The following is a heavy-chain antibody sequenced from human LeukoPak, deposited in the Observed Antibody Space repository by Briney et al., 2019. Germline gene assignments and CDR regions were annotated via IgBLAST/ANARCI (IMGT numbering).Heavy chain of an antibody. D-gene: IGHD3-3*01. CDR1: GFTFSTYW. Sequence: GGSLRLSCAASGFTFSTYWMHWVRQVPGKGPVWVSRINSDGSRITYADSVKGRFTISRDNAKKTLYLQTNSLRAEDTAVYYCARTYYDFWSEDVAFDIWGQGTMVTVSS. CDR2: INSDGSRI. V-gene: IGHV3-74*01. J-gene: IGHJ3*02. CDR3: ARTYYDFWSEDVAFDI.